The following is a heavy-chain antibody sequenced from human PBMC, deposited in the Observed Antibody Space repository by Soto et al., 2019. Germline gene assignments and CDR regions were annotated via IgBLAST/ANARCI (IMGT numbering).Heavy chain of an antibody. J-gene: IGHJ6*02. CDR3: ARDWMVRGVITHYGMDV. V-gene: IGHV1-18*01. CDR1: GYTFTSYG. D-gene: IGHD3-10*01. Sequence: QVQLVQSGAEVKKPGASVKVSCKASGYTFTSYGISWVRQAPGQGLEWMGWISAYNGNTNYAQKLQGRATMTTDTSPSTAYMELRSLRSDDTAVYYCARDWMVRGVITHYGMDVWGQGTTVTVSS. CDR2: ISAYNGNT.